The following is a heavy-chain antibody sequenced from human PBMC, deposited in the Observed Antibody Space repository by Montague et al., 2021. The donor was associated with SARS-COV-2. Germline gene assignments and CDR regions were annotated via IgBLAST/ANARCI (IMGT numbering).Heavy chain of an antibody. CDR1: GASINSSRYY. Sequence: SETLSLTCTVSGASINSSRYYWAWIRQPPGKGLEWIGSIYYRASTYYNPSLKSRLCISVDTTKNQLSLTLTSVTAADTAVYDCATEEVPSGCIPVPFDFWGQGTLVSVSS. V-gene: IGHV4-39*01. CDR2: IYYRAST. CDR3: ATEEVPSGCIPVPFDF. J-gene: IGHJ4*02. D-gene: IGHD6-19*01.